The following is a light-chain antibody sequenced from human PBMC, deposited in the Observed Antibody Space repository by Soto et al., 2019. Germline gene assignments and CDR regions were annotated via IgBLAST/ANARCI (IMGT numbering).Light chain of an antibody. V-gene: IGLV2-14*01. Sequence: QSVLTQPASVSGSPGQSITISCTGTSSDVGGYNYVSWYQQHPGKAPKLMIYDVSHRPSGISNRFSGSKSGNTASLTISGLQAEDEADYYCSSYTGSSTYVFGTGTKVTVL. CDR3: SSYTGSSTYV. CDR2: DVS. J-gene: IGLJ1*01. CDR1: SSDVGGYNY.